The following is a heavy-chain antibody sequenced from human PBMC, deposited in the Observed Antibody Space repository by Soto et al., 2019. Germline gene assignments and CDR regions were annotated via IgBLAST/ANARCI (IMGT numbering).Heavy chain of an antibody. CDR2: IYYSGTT. CDR1: GGSISGYY. V-gene: IGHV4-59*01. D-gene: IGHD3-10*01. CDR3: ARESYYGSGATVVAY. J-gene: IGHJ4*02. Sequence: QVQLQESGPGLVRPSETLSLPCTVSGGSISGYYWSWIRQPPGKGLEWIGYIYYSGTTSYNPSLNSRVTMSVDTSKNQFSLKVNSVTAADTAVYYCARESYYGSGATVVAYWGQGTLVTVSS.